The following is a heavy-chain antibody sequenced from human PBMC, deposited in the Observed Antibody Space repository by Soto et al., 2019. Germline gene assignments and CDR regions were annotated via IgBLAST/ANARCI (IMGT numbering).Heavy chain of an antibody. CDR3: AREGWPLLQTGMDV. Sequence: GGSLRLSCAASGITFDSYVMSWVRQAPGKGLEWLSGISSSNRTINYADSVKGRFIISRGNAKNSLYLQMHSLRDEDTAVYYCAREGWPLLQTGMDVWGQGTTVTVS. D-gene: IGHD2-15*01. J-gene: IGHJ6*02. CDR2: ISSSNRTI. V-gene: IGHV3-48*02. CDR1: GITFDSYV.